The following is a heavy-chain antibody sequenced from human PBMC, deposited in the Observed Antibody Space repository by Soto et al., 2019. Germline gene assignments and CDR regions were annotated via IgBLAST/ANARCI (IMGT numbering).Heavy chain of an antibody. CDR2: ISWNSGRI. CDR3: ARSGEFSASDYFGF. Sequence: LRLSCGASGFTFDDYGMHWVRQAPGKGLEWVSSISWNSGRIGYADSVKGRFTISRDNVKNSLYLQMNSLRAEDTALYYCARSGEFSASDYFGFWGQGTLVTVSS. V-gene: IGHV3-9*01. J-gene: IGHJ4*02. CDR1: GFTFDDYG. D-gene: IGHD3-10*01.